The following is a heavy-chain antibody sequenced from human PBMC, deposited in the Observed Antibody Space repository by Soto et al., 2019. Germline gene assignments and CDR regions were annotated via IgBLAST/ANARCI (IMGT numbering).Heavy chain of an antibody. V-gene: IGHV1-69*01. Sequence: QVQLVQSGAEVKKPGSSVKVSCKASGGTFSSYAISWVRQAPGQGLEWMGGIIPIFGTANYAQKFQGRVTITADESTSTADMELSSLRSEDTAVYYCARGNYGGNVALFDYWGQGTLVTVSS. J-gene: IGHJ4*02. CDR1: GGTFSSYA. CDR2: IIPIFGTA. D-gene: IGHD4-17*01. CDR3: ARGNYGGNVALFDY.